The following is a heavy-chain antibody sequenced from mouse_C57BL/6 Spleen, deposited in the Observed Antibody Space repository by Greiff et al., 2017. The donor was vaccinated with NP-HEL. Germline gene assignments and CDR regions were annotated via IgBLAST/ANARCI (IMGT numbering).Heavy chain of an antibody. D-gene: IGHD2-3*01. V-gene: IGHV1-69*01. J-gene: IGHJ4*01. CDR2: IDPSDSYT. CDR1: GYTFTSYW. CDR3: ANGYYRAMDY. Sequence: VQLQQPGAELVMPGASVKLSCKASGYTFTSYWMPWVKQRPGQGLEWIGEIDPSDSYTNYNQKFKGKSTLTVDKSSSTAYMQLSSLTSEDSAVYYCANGYYRAMDYWGQGTSVTVSS.